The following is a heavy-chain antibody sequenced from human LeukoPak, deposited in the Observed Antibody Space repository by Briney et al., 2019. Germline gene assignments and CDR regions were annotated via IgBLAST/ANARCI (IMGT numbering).Heavy chain of an antibody. Sequence: PSETLSLTCTVSGGSISSYSWSWIRQPPGKGLEWIGYIYHSGSTYYNPSLKSRVTIAVDRSKNQFSLKLSPVTAADTAVYYCAKNEGRSDGVGRYITTADYWGQGTLVTVSS. CDR1: GGSISSYS. J-gene: IGHJ4*02. D-gene: IGHD2-8*02. CDR2: IYHSGST. V-gene: IGHV4-59*01. CDR3: AKNEGRSDGVGRYITTADY.